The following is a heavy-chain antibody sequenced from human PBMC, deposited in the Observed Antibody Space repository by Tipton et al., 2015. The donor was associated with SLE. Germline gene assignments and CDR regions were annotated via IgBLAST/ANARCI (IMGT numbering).Heavy chain of an antibody. J-gene: IGHJ4*02. V-gene: IGHV3-23*05. CDR3: ANLERYSGYDWHFHY. CDR1: GFTFTSYV. Sequence: SLRLSCAASGFTFTSYVINWVRQAPGKGLEWVSVIYISGNTHNADSVKGRFSVSRDNSENTLYLQMNSLRTEDTAVYYCANLERYSGYDWHFHYWGRGTLVTVSS. CDR2: IYISGNT. D-gene: IGHD5-12*01.